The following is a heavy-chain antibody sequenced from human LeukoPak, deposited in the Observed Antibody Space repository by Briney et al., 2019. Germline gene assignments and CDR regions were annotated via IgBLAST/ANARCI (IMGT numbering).Heavy chain of an antibody. CDR1: GGSISSGGYS. CDR2: IYHSGST. CDR3: AISYYVSSGLDY. V-gene: IGHV4-30-2*01. D-gene: IGHD3-22*01. Sequence: PSETLSLTCTVSGGSISSGGYSWNWIRQPPGKGLEWIGCIYHSGSTSYNPSLESRVTISVDRSNNQFSLKLNSVTAADTAVYYCAISYYVSSGLDYWGQGTLVTVSS. J-gene: IGHJ4*02.